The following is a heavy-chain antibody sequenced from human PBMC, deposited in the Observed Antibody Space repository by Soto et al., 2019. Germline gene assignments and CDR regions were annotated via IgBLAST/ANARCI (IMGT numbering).Heavy chain of an antibody. Sequence: QVQLVESGGGVVQPGRSLRLSCAASGFPFSSYGMHWVRQAPGKGLDWVALISYDGSNKYYADSMKGRFTISRDNSKHTLYLEMSSLRVEDTAVYYCAGGQYYFDYCGQGTLVSVSS. CDR1: GFPFSSYG. CDR2: ISYDGSNK. V-gene: IGHV3-30*03. J-gene: IGHJ4*02. D-gene: IGHD2-15*01. CDR3: AGGQYYFDY.